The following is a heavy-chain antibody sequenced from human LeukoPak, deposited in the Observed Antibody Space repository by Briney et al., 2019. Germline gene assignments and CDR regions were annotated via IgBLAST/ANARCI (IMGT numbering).Heavy chain of an antibody. V-gene: IGHV3-23*01. J-gene: IGHJ6*02. CDR1: GFTFSSYA. D-gene: IGHD6-13*01. CDR2: ISGSGGST. Sequence: GGSLRLSCAASGFTFSSYAMSWVRQAPGKGLEWVSAISGSGGSTYYADSVKGRFTISRDNSKNTLYLQMNSLRAEDTAVYYCAKEGGYSSSWYVPYYYYYYGMDVWGQGTTVTVSS. CDR3: AKEGGYSSSWYVPYYYYYYGMDV.